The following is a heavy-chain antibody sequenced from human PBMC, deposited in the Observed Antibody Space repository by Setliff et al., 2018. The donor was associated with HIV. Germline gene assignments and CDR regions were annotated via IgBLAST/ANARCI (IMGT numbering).Heavy chain of an antibody. D-gene: IGHD3-9*01. V-gene: IGHV4-61*08. CDR1: GYLISGGFY. J-gene: IGHJ3*02. Sequence: PSETLSLTCDVSGYLISGGFYWSWIRQPPGKGLEWTGSIHYSGITHYNPSLKSRLTMSVDTSKNQVSLKLTPVTAADTAVYYCARYKCINFACVGFDIWGQGTVVTVSS. CDR2: IHYSGIT. CDR3: ARYKCINFACVGFDI.